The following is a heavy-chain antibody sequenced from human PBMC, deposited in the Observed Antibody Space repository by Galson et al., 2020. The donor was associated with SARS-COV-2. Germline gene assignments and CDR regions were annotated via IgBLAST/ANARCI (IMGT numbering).Heavy chain of an antibody. V-gene: IGHV4-31*03. CDR3: ARIPTYYYDPGNFFGAHDS. CDR1: GGSFNSGSYH. J-gene: IGHJ5*01. Sequence: SETLSLTCSVSGGSFNSGSYHWSWIRQHPGKGLEWIGHIDYNGRTKYTPSLESRVTISSDTSKNQFSLKLSSVSVADTATYHCARIPTYYYDPGNFFGAHDSWGPGSLVTVSS. CDR2: IDYNGRT. D-gene: IGHD3-10*01.